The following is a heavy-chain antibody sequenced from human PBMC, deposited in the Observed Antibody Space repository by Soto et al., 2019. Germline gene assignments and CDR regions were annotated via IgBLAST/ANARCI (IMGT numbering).Heavy chain of an antibody. CDR3: ARDLHGYVSSRFDP. CDR2: ISSSSSFI. V-gene: IGHV3-21*01. J-gene: IGHJ5*02. Sequence: EVLLVESGGGLVKPGGSLRLSCAASGFTFSSYSMNWVRQAPGKGLEWVSSISSSSSFIYYADSLKGRFTISRDNAKNSLYLQMNSLRAEDTAVYYCARDLHGYVSSRFDPWGQGTLVTVSS. CDR1: GFTFSSYS. D-gene: IGHD5-12*01.